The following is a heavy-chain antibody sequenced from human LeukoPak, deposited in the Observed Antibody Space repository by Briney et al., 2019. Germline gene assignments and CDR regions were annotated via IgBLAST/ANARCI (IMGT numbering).Heavy chain of an antibody. CDR2: ISYDGSNK. Sequence: GGFLRLSCAASGFTFSSYAMHWVRQAPGKGLEWVAVISYDGSNKYYADSVKGRFTISRDNSKNTLYLQMNSLRAEDTAVYYCASTAHDYGDLGYFDYWGQGTLVTVSS. J-gene: IGHJ4*02. D-gene: IGHD4-17*01. V-gene: IGHV3-30-3*01. CDR3: ASTAHDYGDLGYFDY. CDR1: GFTFSSYA.